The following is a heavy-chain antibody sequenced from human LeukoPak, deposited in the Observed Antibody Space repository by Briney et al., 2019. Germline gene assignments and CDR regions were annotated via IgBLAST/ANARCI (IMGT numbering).Heavy chain of an antibody. Sequence: PGGSLRLSCAASGFTFSSYVMSWVRQAPGKGLEWVSAISGSGSSTNYADSVKGRFTISRDNSKNSLYLQMNSLRAEDTAVYYCAKETRNCYVSGSPVPLPFQHGGQGTLITVSS. D-gene: IGHD3-10*01. V-gene: IGHV3-23*01. CDR1: GFTFSSYV. J-gene: IGHJ1*01. CDR3: AKETRNCYVSGSPVPLPFQH. CDR2: ISGSGSST.